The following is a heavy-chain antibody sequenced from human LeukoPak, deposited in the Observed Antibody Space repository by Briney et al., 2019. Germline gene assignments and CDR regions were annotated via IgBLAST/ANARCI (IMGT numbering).Heavy chain of an antibody. V-gene: IGHV1-8*03. D-gene: IGHD3-22*01. CDR1: GYTFTSYD. J-gene: IGHJ4*02. Sequence: ASVKVSCKASGYTFTSYDINWVRQATGQGLEWMGWMNPNSGNTGYAQKFQGRVTITRNTSISKAYMELSSLRSEDTAVYYCARGGVKRYYDSSCYYSFDYWGQGTLVTVSS. CDR2: MNPNSGNT. CDR3: ARGGVKRYYDSSCYYSFDY.